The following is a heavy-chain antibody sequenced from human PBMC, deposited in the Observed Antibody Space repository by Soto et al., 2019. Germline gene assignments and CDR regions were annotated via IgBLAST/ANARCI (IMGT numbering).Heavy chain of an antibody. V-gene: IGHV3-23*01. J-gene: IGHJ5*02. CDR2: ISGSGGST. D-gene: IGHD3-9*01. Sequence: GGSLRLSCAASGFTFSSYAMSWVRQAPGKGLEWVSAISGSGGSTYYADSVKGRFTISRDNSKNTLYLQMNSLRAEDTAVYYCAKDLPYYDILTGNWFDPWGQGTLVTVSS. CDR1: GFTFSSYA. CDR3: AKDLPYYDILTGNWFDP.